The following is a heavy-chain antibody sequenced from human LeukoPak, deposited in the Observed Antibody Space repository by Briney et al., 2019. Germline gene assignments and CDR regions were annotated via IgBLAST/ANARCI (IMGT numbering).Heavy chain of an antibody. CDR1: GGSVSSTNW. J-gene: IGHJ4*02. CDR3: AREGGFYRPLDY. CDR2: VHLDGRT. D-gene: IGHD6-25*01. Sequence: PSETLSLTCGVSGGSVSSTNWWTWIRQPPGKGLAWIGGVHLDGRTNFNPSPKSRLTMSVDLSENHVSLKLTSVTAADTAVYYCAREGGFYRPLDYSGQGTLVTVSS. V-gene: IGHV4-4*02.